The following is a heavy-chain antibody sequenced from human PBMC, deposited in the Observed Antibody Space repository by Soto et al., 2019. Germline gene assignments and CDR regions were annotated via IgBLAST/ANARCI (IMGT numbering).Heavy chain of an antibody. Sequence: TLSLTCTVSGGSITTGGSYWSWIRQLPGKGLEWIGHRYYSESTYYNPSLKSRVSISLDTSKNQFSLKLSFVTAADTAMYYCARTKCSGGSCFSWSFVYRGDGTSVTASS. CDR2: RYYSEST. V-gene: IGHV4-31*03. CDR1: GGSITTGGSY. D-gene: IGHD2-15*01. J-gene: IGHJ4*01. CDR3: ARTKCSGGSCFSWSFVY.